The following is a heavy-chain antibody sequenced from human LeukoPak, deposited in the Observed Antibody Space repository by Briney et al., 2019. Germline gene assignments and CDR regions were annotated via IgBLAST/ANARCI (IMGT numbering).Heavy chain of an antibody. Sequence: SETLSLTCTVSGGSISSYYWSWIRQPPGKGLEWIGYIYYSGSTNYNPSLKSRVTISVDTSKNQFSLKLSSVTAADTAVYYRASASSGWPDAFDIWGQGTMVTVSS. V-gene: IGHV4-59*01. J-gene: IGHJ3*02. CDR2: IYYSGST. D-gene: IGHD6-19*01. CDR1: GGSISSYY. CDR3: ASASSGWPDAFDI.